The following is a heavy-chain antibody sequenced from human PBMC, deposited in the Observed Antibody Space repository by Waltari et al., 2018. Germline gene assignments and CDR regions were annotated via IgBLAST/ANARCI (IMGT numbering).Heavy chain of an antibody. CDR2: ISDGGGII. Sequence: FTFSTYVMNWVRQAPGKGLEWVSSISDGGGIINYADSVKGRFTISRDNSKNTVYLQMKSLRAEDTAVYYCARGSGVDYWGQGTLVTISS. D-gene: IGHD7-27*01. J-gene: IGHJ4*02. V-gene: IGHV3-23*01. CDR3: ARGSGVDY. CDR1: FTFSTYV.